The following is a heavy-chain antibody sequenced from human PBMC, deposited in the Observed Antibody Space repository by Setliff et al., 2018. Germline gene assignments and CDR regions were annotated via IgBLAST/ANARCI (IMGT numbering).Heavy chain of an antibody. CDR3: ARDGVYYAMDV. D-gene: IGHD1-20*01. CDR2: ISGSGTTI. Sequence: LRLSCAASGFSFSGPYMSWVRQAPGKGLEWVSKISGSGTTIYYADSVRGRFTISRDNAKNSLFLQMNSLRVEDTAVYYCARDGVYYAMDVWGQGTTVTVSS. CDR1: GFSFSGPY. J-gene: IGHJ6*02. V-gene: IGHV3-11*04.